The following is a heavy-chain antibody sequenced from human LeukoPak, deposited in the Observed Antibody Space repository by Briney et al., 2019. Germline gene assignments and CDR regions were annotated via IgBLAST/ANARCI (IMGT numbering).Heavy chain of an antibody. CDR3: ATDGPAAMGADYLYGLDV. J-gene: IGHJ6*02. Sequence: SVKVSCKASGSTLSNYGISWVRQAPGQGLEWMGRIIPLLDITTYEERFQGRVTITADKSTSTAYMEVSSLRSEDTAVYYCATDGPAAMGADYLYGLDVWGQGTTVTVSS. D-gene: IGHD2-2*01. V-gene: IGHV1-69*04. CDR2: IIPLLDIT. CDR1: GSTLSNYG.